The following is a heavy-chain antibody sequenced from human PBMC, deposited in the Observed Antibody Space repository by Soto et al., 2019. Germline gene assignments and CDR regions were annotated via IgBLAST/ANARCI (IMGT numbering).Heavy chain of an antibody. D-gene: IGHD2-2*01. CDR2: IIPIFGTA. Sequence: GASVKVSCKASGGTFSSYAISWVRQAPGQGLEWMGGIIPIFGTANYAQKFQGRVTITADESTSTAYMELSSLRSEDTAVYYCASRLGDIVVVPAARGKGIGYYYYYYGMDVWGQGTTVTVSS. V-gene: IGHV1-69*13. J-gene: IGHJ6*02. CDR3: ASRLGDIVVVPAARGKGIGYYYYYYGMDV. CDR1: GGTFSSYA.